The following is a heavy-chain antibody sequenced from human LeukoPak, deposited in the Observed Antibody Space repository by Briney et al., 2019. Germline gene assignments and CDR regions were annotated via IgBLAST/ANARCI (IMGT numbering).Heavy chain of an antibody. D-gene: IGHD1-7*01. J-gene: IGHJ4*02. CDR1: GYTFTRYG. Sequence: ASVRVSCKASGYTFTRYGISWVRQAPGQGLQWLGWISASNGNTNYAQKFRDRVTMSTDTSTGTAYLDVRSLTSDDTAVYYCARDHSNWNYAPDFWGQGTLVTVSS. CDR2: ISASNGNT. CDR3: ARDHSNWNYAPDF. V-gene: IGHV1-18*01.